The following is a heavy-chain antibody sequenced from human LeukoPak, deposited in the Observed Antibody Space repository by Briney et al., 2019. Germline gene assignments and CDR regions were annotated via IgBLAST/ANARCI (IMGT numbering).Heavy chain of an antibody. CDR3: ARHTNSCSGDY. V-gene: IGHV3-7*01. D-gene: IGHD2-15*01. Sequence: GGSLRLSCAASGFTFSSYWMTWVRQAPGKGLEWVANIKKDGSIKAYVDSVKGRFTISRDNAKNSVYLQMNSLTTEDTAIYYCARHTNSCSGDYWGQGTLVTVSS. CDR2: IKKDGSIK. J-gene: IGHJ4*02. CDR1: GFTFSSYW.